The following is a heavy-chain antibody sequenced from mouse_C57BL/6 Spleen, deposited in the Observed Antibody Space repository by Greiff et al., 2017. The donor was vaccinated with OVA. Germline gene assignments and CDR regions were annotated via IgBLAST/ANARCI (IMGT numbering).Heavy chain of an antibody. CDR2: IYPGDGDP. Sequence: VQLQQSGAELVKPGASVKISCKASGYAFSSYWMNWVKQRPGKGLEWIGQIYPGDGDPNYNGKFKGKATLTADKSSSTAYMQLSSLTSEDSAVYFCAPYYYGSSYAGFAYWGQGTLVTVSA. CDR1: GYAFSSYW. J-gene: IGHJ3*01. V-gene: IGHV1-80*01. D-gene: IGHD1-1*01. CDR3: APYYYGSSYAGFAY.